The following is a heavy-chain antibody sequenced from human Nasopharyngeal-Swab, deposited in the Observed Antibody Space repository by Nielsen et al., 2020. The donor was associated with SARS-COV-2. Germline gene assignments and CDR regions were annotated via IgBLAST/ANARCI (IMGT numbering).Heavy chain of an antibody. Sequence: GESLKISCAASGFTFSSYAMSWVRQAPGKGLEWVSAISGSGGSIYYADSVKGRFTISRDNAKNSLYLQMNSLRAEDTAVYYCATPVGDEGWGLYYYGMDVWGQGTTVTVSS. J-gene: IGHJ6*02. CDR1: GFTFSSYA. V-gene: IGHV3-23*01. CDR2: ISGSGGSI. D-gene: IGHD1-26*01. CDR3: ATPVGDEGWGLYYYGMDV.